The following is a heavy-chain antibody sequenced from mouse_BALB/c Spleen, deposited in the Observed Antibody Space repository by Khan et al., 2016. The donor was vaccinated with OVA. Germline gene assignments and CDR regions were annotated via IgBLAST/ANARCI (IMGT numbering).Heavy chain of an antibody. J-gene: IGHJ2*01. V-gene: IGHV5-17*02. Sequence: EVELVESGGGLVQPGGSRKLSCAASGFTFNSYGMHWVRQAPEKGLEWVAYISGDSNTIYYVDTVKGRFTISRDNPKNTLFLQMTSLMSEDTAMYYCATSYFYGYYFDYWGPGTTLTVS. CDR1: GFTFNSYG. CDR2: ISGDSNTI. CDR3: ATSYFYGYYFDY. D-gene: IGHD1-1*01.